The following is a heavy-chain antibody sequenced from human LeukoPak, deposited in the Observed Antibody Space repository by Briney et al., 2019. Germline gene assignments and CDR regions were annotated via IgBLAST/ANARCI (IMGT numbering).Heavy chain of an antibody. V-gene: IGHV2-70*11. J-gene: IGHJ3*02. Sequence: SGPTLVNPTQTLTLTCTFSGFSLSTSGMCVSWIRQPPGKALEWLARIDWDDDRYYSTSLKTRLSISKDTSKNQVVLTMTNMDPVDTATYYCARLVTSSGAFDIWGQGTMVTVSS. CDR2: IDWDDDR. CDR1: GFSLSTSGMC. CDR3: ARLVTSSGAFDI. D-gene: IGHD6-6*01.